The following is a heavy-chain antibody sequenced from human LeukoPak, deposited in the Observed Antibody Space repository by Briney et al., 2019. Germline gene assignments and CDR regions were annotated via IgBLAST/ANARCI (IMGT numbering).Heavy chain of an antibody. J-gene: IGHJ4*02. Sequence: VSVKVSCKASGYTFTNYYMHWVRQAPGQGPEWMGWINTKSDGTNYAQKFQGRVTMTSDKSISTVYMELSRLRYDDTAVYYCARGPCSGDYWGQGTLVTFS. D-gene: IGHD4/OR15-4a*01. CDR3: ARGPCSGDY. CDR2: INTKSDGT. CDR1: GYTFTNYY. V-gene: IGHV1-2*02.